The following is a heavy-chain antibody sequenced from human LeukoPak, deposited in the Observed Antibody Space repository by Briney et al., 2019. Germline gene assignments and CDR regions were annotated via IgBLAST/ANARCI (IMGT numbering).Heavy chain of an antibody. CDR2: IYYSGST. CDR1: GGSVSSGSYY. Sequence: SETLSLTCTVSGGSVSSGSYYWSWIRQPPGKGLEWIGYIYYSGSTNYNPSLKSRVTISVDTSKNQFSLKLSSVTAADTAVYYCATLVSAAGPGSYYFDYWGQGTLVTVSS. CDR3: ATLVSAAGPGSYYFDY. D-gene: IGHD6-13*01. V-gene: IGHV4-61*01. J-gene: IGHJ4*02.